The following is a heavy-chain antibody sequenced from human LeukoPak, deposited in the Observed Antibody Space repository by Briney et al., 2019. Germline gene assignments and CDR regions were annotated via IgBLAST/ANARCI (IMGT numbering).Heavy chain of an antibody. CDR1: GFTFSSYA. CDR2: ISGSGGST. CDR3: ASSADYYDSSGYYPNWFDP. D-gene: IGHD3-22*01. J-gene: IGHJ5*02. V-gene: IGHV3-23*01. Sequence: GGSLRLSCAASGFTFSSYAMSWVRQAPGKGLEWVSAISGSGGSTYYADSVKGRFTISRDNSKNTLYLQMNSLRAEDTAVYYCASSADYYDSSGYYPNWFDPWGQGTLVTVSS.